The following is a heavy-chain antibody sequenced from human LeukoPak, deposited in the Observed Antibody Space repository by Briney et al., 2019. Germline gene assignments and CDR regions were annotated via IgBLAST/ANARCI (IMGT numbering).Heavy chain of an antibody. Sequence: GGPLRLSCAASGFTFSNAWMSWVRQAPGKGLEWVGRIKSKTDGGTTDYAAPVKDRFTISRDDSKNTLYLQMNSLKTEDTAVYYCTTDYYDSSGSYYGMDVWGQGTTVTVSS. CDR2: IKSKTDGGTT. CDR1: GFTFSNAW. D-gene: IGHD3-22*01. J-gene: IGHJ6*02. V-gene: IGHV3-15*01. CDR3: TTDYYDSSGSYYGMDV.